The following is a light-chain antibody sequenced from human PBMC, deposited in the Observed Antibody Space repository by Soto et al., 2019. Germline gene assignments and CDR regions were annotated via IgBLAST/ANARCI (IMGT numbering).Light chain of an antibody. CDR3: QQRSNWPLT. CDR2: DAS. CDR1: QSVSSN. J-gene: IGKJ4*01. V-gene: IGKV3-11*01. Sequence: EIVLTQSVATLSLSPGERATLSCRASQSVSSNLAWYQQKPGQAPRPLIYDASNRATGIPVRFSGSGSGTDFTLTISSLEPEDFAVYYCQQRSNWPLTFGGGTKVEIK.